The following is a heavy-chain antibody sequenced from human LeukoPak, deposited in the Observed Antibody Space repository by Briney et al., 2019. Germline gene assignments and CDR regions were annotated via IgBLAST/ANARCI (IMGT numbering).Heavy chain of an antibody. CDR2: IYTIGST. CDR3: ARSPAPYYDFWRGTYYYYYMDV. V-gene: IGHV4-4*09. CDR1: GGSISGYF. J-gene: IGHJ6*03. D-gene: IGHD3-3*01. Sequence: SETLSLTCTVSGGSISGYFWSWIRQPPGEGLEWIGYIYTIGSTNYNPFLKSRVTISVDTYKNQFSLKLSSVTAADTAVYYCARSPAPYYDFWRGTYYYYYMDVWGKGTTVTVSS.